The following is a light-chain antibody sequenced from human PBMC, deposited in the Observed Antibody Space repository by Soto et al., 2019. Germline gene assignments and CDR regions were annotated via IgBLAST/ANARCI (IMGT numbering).Light chain of an antibody. CDR2: GAS. Sequence: EIVLTQSPGTLSLSPGERATLSCRASQSASSSYLAWYQQKPGQAPRLLIYGASSRATGIPDRFSGSGSGTDVTLTISRLEPEDFAVYYCQQYGSSPCTFGQGTKLEIK. CDR3: QQYGSSPCT. CDR1: QSASSSY. J-gene: IGKJ2*02. V-gene: IGKV3-20*01.